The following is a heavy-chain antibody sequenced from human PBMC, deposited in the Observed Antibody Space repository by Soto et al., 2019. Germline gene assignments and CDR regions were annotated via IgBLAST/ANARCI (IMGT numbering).Heavy chain of an antibody. J-gene: IGHJ6*02. Sequence: GGSLRLSXAASGFTFSSYAMHWVRQAPGKGLEWVAVISYDGSNKYYADSVKGRFTISRDNSKNTLYLQMNSLRAEDTAVYYCARAPPMTTKRAPDVWGQGTTVTVSS. CDR3: ARAPPMTTKRAPDV. V-gene: IGHV3-30-3*01. CDR1: GFTFSSYA. D-gene: IGHD4-4*01. CDR2: ISYDGSNK.